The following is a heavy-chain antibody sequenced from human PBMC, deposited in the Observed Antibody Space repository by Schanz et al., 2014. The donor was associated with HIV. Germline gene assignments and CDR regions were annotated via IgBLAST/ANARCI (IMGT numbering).Heavy chain of an antibody. J-gene: IGHJ4*03. CDR1: GGSFSNYA. CDR2: IVPIFDTP. V-gene: IGHV1-69*01. CDR3: AREGGNLVEGGYFFDY. D-gene: IGHD2-15*01. Sequence: QVQLVQSGAEVKKSGSSVKVSCKASGGSFSNYAIIWVRQAPGQGLEWMGGIVPIFDTPKYAQKFQGRVTITADESTSTAYMELSSLRLEDTAVYYCAREGGNLVEGGYFFDYWGQGTTVTVSS.